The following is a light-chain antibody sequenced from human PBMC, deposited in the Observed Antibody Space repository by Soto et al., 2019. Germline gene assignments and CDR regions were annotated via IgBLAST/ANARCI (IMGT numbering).Light chain of an antibody. CDR3: QQRSNWPPGIT. CDR1: QSISNNH. V-gene: IGKV3D-20*02. CDR2: GTS. Sequence: EIVLTQSPGTLSLSPGERVTLSCSASQSISNNHLAWYQQKPGQAPRLLIHGTSNRATGIPDRFSGSGSGTDFTLTISSLEPEDFAVYYCQQRSNWPPGITFGQGTRLEIK. J-gene: IGKJ5*01.